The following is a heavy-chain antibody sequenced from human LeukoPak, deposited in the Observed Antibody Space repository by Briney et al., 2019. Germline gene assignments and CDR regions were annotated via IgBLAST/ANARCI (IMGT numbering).Heavy chain of an antibody. D-gene: IGHD4-23*01. CDR2: INKDGSDK. V-gene: IGHV3-7*01. CDR1: GFTFNMYW. CDR3: ARDAGYGGNSDY. Sequence: GGSLRLSCAASGFTFNMYWMSWVRQAPGKGLESVAYINKDGSDKYYVDSVKGRFTVSRDNAKNSLYLQMNSLRAEGTAVYYCARDAGYGGNSDYWGQGTLVTVSS. J-gene: IGHJ4*02.